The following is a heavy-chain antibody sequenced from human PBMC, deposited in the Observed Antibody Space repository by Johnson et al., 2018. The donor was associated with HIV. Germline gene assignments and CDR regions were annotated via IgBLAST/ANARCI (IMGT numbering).Heavy chain of an antibody. J-gene: IGHJ3*01. Sequence: VQLVESGGGLIQPGGSLRVSCAASGFSVSGNYMSWVRQAPGKGLEWVSSIYIGGNTYSADSVKGRFTISRDNSENTRYLQMNRLRAEDPAVYYCARAYYDSRGYYPHAFHVWGQGTVVTVSS. CDR1: GFSVSGNY. CDR2: IYIGGNT. V-gene: IGHV3-53*01. D-gene: IGHD3-22*01. CDR3: ARAYYDSRGYYPHAFHV.